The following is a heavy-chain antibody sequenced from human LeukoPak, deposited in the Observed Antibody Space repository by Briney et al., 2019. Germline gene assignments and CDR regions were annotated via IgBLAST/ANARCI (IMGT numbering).Heavy chain of an antibody. J-gene: IGHJ6*02. CDR2: ISGSGGST. CDR3: AREEWYSSGASGMDV. CDR1: GFTFSSYA. D-gene: IGHD6-25*01. V-gene: IGHV3-23*01. Sequence: PGGSLRLSCAASGFTFSSYAMSWVRQAPGKGLEWVSAISGSGGSTYYADSVKGRFTISRDNSKNTLYLQMNSLRAEDTAVYYCAREEWYSSGASGMDVWGQGTTVTVSS.